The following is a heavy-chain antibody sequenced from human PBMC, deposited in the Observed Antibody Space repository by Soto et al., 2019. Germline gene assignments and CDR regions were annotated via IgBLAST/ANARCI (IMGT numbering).Heavy chain of an antibody. D-gene: IGHD3-10*01. CDR1: GHSFLSNY. CDR3: ARLGKYYQSRDP. Sequence: SETLSRTCTFSGHSFLSNYWNRFRQPPGKGLEWVGYIYYDGTARHNPSLKSRVTISLETSRSQFSLRLTSVTAADTAVYYCARLGKYYQSRDPWGPVTLVTVS. V-gene: IGHV4-59*08. J-gene: IGHJ5*02. CDR2: IYYDGTA.